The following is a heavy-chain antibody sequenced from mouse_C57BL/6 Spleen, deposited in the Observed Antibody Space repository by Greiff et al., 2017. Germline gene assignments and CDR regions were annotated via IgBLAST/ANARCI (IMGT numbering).Heavy chain of an antibody. Sequence: EVKLVESGGGLVKPGGSLKLSCAASGFTFSSYAMSWVRQTPAKRLEWVATISDGGSYTYYPDNVKGRFTISRDNAKNNLYLQMSHLKSEDTAMYYCARGGTGTPWFAYWGQGTLVTVSA. D-gene: IGHD4-1*01. CDR1: GFTFSSYA. CDR3: ARGGTGTPWFAY. V-gene: IGHV5-4*03. CDR2: ISDGGSYT. J-gene: IGHJ3*01.